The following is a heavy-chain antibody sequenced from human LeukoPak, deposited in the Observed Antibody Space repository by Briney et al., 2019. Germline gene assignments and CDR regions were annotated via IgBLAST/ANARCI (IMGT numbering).Heavy chain of an antibody. CDR2: ISGSGGST. V-gene: IGHV3-23*01. D-gene: IGHD3-3*01. J-gene: IGHJ4*02. CDR3: AKDPSLITIFGVDFDY. Sequence: GGSLRLSCAASGFTFSSYAMSWVRQAPGKGLGWVSAISGSGGSTYYADSVKGRFTISSDNSKNTLYLQMNSLRAEDTAVYYCAKDPSLITIFGVDFDYWGQGTLVTVSS. CDR1: GFTFSSYA.